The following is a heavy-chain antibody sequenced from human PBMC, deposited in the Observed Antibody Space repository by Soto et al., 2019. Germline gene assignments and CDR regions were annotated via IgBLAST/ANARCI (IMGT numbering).Heavy chain of an antibody. CDR2: ISGSGGST. D-gene: IGHD6-13*01. J-gene: IGHJ6*02. Sequence: VQLLESGGGLVQPGGSLRLSCAASGFTFSSYAMSWVRQAPGKGLEWVSAISGSGGSTYYADSVKGRFTISRDNSKNTLYLQMNSLRAEDTAVYYCAKATYSSIYYYYGMDVWGQGTTVTVSS. CDR3: AKATYSSIYYYYGMDV. CDR1: GFTFSSYA. V-gene: IGHV3-23*01.